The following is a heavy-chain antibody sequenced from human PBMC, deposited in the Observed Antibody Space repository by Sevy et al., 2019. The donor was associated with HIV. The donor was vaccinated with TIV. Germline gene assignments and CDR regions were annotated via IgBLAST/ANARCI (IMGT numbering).Heavy chain of an antibody. J-gene: IGHJ3*02. V-gene: IGHV3-30*18. Sequence: GGSLRLSCAASGFTFSKYGMHWVRQAPGKGLEWVAVISYDGGNKYYADSVKGRFTISKDNFKNTFYLQMNSLRAEDTAIYYCAKPGKFSGSYLDAFDIWGQGTMVTVSS. D-gene: IGHD1-26*01. CDR3: AKPGKFSGSYLDAFDI. CDR2: ISYDGGNK. CDR1: GFTFSKYG.